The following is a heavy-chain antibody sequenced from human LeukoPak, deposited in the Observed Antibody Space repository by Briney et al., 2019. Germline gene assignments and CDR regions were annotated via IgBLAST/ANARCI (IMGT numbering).Heavy chain of an antibody. CDR1: GGSISSYY. V-gene: IGHV4-59*01. CDR2: IYYSGST. D-gene: IGHD3-10*01. J-gene: IGHJ4*02. CDR3: ARAVDYYGSGSHSRYFDY. Sequence: PSETLSLTCTVSGGSISSYYWSWIRQPPGKGLEWIGYIYYSGSTNYNPSLKSRVTISVDTSKNQFSLKLSSVTAADTAVYYCARAVDYYGSGSHSRYFDYWGQGTLVTVSS.